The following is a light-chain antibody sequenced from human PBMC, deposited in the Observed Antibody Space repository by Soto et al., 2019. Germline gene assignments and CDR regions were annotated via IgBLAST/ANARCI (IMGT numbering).Light chain of an antibody. V-gene: IGLV8-61*01. CDR3: ALYVGSGTVV. CDR1: SGSVSTSYY. Sequence: QTVVTQEPSFPVSPGGTVILTCGLTSGSVSTSYYPRWYQQSPGLAPRTLIYNTTTRSSGVPDRFSGSILGNKAALTITGAQSDDESDYLCALYVGSGTVVFGGGTKLTVL. J-gene: IGLJ2*01. CDR2: NTT.